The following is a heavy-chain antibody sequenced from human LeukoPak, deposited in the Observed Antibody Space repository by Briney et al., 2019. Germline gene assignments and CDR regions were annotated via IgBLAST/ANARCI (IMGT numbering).Heavy chain of an antibody. V-gene: IGHV1-2*02. CDR1: GYTFTGYY. D-gene: IGHD1-1*01. J-gene: IGHJ6*03. CDR3: ARVQPRFYYYYYMDV. Sequence: GASVKVSCKASGYTFTGYYMHWVRQAPGQGLEWMGWINPNSGGTNYAQKFQGRVTMTRDTSISTAYMELSRLRSDDTAVYYCARVQPRFYYYYYMDVWGKGTTVTISS. CDR2: INPNSGGT.